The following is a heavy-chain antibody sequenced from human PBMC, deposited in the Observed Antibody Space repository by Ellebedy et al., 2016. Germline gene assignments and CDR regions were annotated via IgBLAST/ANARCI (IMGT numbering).Heavy chain of an antibody. CDR3: ARDFNPDDKLERPDYYYGMDV. CDR1: GFTFSSYS. J-gene: IGHJ6*02. Sequence: GESLKISXAASGFTFSSYSMNWVRQAPGKGLEWVSSISSSSSYIYYADSVKGRFTISRDNAKNSLYLQMNSLRAEDTAVYYCARDFNPDDKLERPDYYYGMDVWGQGTTVTVSS. D-gene: IGHD1-1*01. V-gene: IGHV3-21*01. CDR2: ISSSSSYI.